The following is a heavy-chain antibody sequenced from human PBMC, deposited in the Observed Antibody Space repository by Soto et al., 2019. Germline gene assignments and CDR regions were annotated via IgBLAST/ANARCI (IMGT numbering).Heavy chain of an antibody. CDR2: LSGGGSTI. Sequence: QVQLVESGGGLVKPGGSLRLSCVASGFTFSDYYMNWIRQAPGKGLEWVSYLSGGGSTIYYADSVKGRFTISRDNAKNSLSLQMNSLRAEDTAVYYRARAPIIASRPRWFDPWGQGTLVTVSS. CDR1: GFTFSDYY. D-gene: IGHD6-6*01. J-gene: IGHJ5*02. CDR3: ARAPIIASRPRWFDP. V-gene: IGHV3-11*01.